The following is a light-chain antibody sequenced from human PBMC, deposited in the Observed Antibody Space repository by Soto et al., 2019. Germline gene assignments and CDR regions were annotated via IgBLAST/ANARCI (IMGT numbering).Light chain of an antibody. V-gene: IGKV1-39*02. CDR2: AAS. CDR1: QSISSY. Sequence: DIQMTQSPSSLSASVGDRVTITCRASQSISSYLNWYQQKPGKAPKLLIYAASSLQSGVPSRFSGSGSGTDFTLTISRLEPEDFAVYYCQPSGSSPITFGHGTRLEIK. CDR3: QPSGSSPIT. J-gene: IGKJ5*01.